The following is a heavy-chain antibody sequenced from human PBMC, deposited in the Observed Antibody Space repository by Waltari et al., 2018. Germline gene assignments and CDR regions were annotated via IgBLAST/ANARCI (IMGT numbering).Heavy chain of an antibody. Sequence: QVQLVQSGAEVKKPGASVKVSCKASGYTFTSYDINWVRPATGQGLEWMGWMNPNSGNTGYAQKFQGRVTMTRNTSISTAYMELSSLRSEDTAVYYCARGGDEGIWFGESNFDYWGQGTLVTVSS. CDR2: MNPNSGNT. V-gene: IGHV1-8*01. CDR3: ARGGDEGIWFGESNFDY. J-gene: IGHJ4*02. CDR1: GYTFTSYD. D-gene: IGHD3-10*01.